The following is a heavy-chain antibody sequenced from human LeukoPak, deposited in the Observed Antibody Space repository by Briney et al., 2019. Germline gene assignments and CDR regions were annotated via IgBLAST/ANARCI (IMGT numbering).Heavy chain of an antibody. J-gene: IGHJ4*02. Sequence: KPSETLSLTCTVSGGSISSGGYYWSWIRQPPGKGLEWIGYIYHSGSTYYNPSLKSRVTISVDRSKNQFSLKLSSVTAADTAVYYCARGNTYYYDISPGPAFDYWGQGTLVTVSS. D-gene: IGHD3-22*01. CDR1: GGSISSGGYY. CDR3: ARGNTYYYDISPGPAFDY. V-gene: IGHV4-30-2*01. CDR2: IYHSGST.